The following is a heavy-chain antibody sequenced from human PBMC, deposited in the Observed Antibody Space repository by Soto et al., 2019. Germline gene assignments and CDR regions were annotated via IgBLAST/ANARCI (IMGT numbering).Heavy chain of an antibody. CDR1: GGPISSGGYY. Sequence: QVQLQESGPGLVKPSQTLSLSCSVSGGPISSGGYYWSWIRQHPGKGLEWVGYIYYTGNTYYNPSLKSRVTISADTSKNQFSLKLSSVTAADTAVYYCARLDGYGSFDYWGQGTLVTVSS. V-gene: IGHV4-31*03. CDR3: ARLDGYGSFDY. D-gene: IGHD5-12*01. CDR2: IYYTGNT. J-gene: IGHJ4*02.